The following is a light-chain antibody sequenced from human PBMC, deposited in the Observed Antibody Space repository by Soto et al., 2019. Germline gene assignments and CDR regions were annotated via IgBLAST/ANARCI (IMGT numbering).Light chain of an antibody. CDR3: SSYTSSSTPYYV. J-gene: IGLJ1*01. CDR1: SSDVGGYNY. CDR2: DVS. Sequence: QSALTQPASVSGSPGQSITISCTGTSSDVGGYNYVSWYQQHPGKAPKLMIYDVSNRPSGVSNRFSGSKSGNTASLTISGLQAEEEADYYCSSYTSSSTPYYVFGTGTKVTVL. V-gene: IGLV2-14*01.